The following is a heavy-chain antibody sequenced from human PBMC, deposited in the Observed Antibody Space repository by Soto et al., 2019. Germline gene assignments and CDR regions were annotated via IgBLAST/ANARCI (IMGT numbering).Heavy chain of an antibody. CDR1: GYTFTAYY. CDR3: ARNMDYYYGPRSGNGHGF. J-gene: IGHJ6*02. V-gene: IGHV1-2*02. CDR2: INPRFGDT. Sequence: QVQLVQSGAELKEPGDSVRVSCAASGYTFTAYYIHWVRQAPGQGLEWMGWINPRFGDTSYAQDFQGRVSMTRDTSSSTVYMQLSRLTSDDTAIYYCARNMDYYYGPRSGNGHGFWGQGTTVTVFS. D-gene: IGHD3-10*01.